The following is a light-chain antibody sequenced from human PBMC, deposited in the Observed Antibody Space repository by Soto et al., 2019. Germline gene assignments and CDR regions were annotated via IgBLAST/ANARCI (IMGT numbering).Light chain of an antibody. CDR1: QGISSW. V-gene: IGKV1-12*01. CDR2: TGS. Sequence: DIQMTQSPSSVSASVGDRVSITCRASQGISSWLAWYQQKPGGAPKLLIYTGSSLQSGVPSRFSGTGSGTDFTLTISSLQPEDFAIYYCQQRSNWPPITFGQGTRLEIK. J-gene: IGKJ5*01. CDR3: QQRSNWPPIT.